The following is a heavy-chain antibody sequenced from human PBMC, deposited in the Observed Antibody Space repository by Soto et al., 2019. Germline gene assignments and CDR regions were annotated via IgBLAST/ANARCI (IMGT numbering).Heavy chain of an antibody. CDR1: GDTFTNYA. CDR2: IIPIFYTP. J-gene: IGHJ4*02. Sequence: QVQLVQSGAEVKKPGSSVKVSCEAPGDTFTNYAINWVRQAPGQGLEWVGGIIPIFYTPNYAQKFQGRVTITADKSTSTVYMDLSSLSSEDTAAYYCARGVGGSWRLRYWGQGTPVTVSS. V-gene: IGHV1-69*06. CDR3: ARGVGGSWRLRY. D-gene: IGHD3-16*01.